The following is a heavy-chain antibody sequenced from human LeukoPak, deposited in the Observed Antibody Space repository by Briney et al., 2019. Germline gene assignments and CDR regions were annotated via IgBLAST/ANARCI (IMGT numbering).Heavy chain of an antibody. D-gene: IGHD6-13*01. CDR1: GGSISSYY. CDR3: ARRAAFYYSLGV. Sequence: SETLSLTCIASGGSISSYYWSWVRQPPGKGLEWIGYIYYSGSTNYNPSLKSRVTISVDTSKNQFSLKLTSVTAADTAVYYCARRAAFYYSLGVWGQGTTVAVSS. J-gene: IGHJ6*02. CDR2: IYYSGST. V-gene: IGHV4-59*01.